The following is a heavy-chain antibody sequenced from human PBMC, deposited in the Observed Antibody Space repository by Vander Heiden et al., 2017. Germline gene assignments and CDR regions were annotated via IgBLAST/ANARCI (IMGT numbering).Heavy chain of an antibody. J-gene: IGHJ4*02. CDR1: GFTFSSYA. V-gene: IGHV3-23*01. CDR3: AKDGYDFWSGYYILYFDY. Sequence: EVQLLESGGGLVPPGGSLRLSCAASGFTFSSYAMSWVRQAPGKGLEWVSAISGSGGSTYYADSVKGRFTISRDNSKNTLYLQMNSLRAEDTAVYYCAKDGYDFWSGYYILYFDYWGQGTLVTVSS. CDR2: ISGSGGST. D-gene: IGHD3-3*01.